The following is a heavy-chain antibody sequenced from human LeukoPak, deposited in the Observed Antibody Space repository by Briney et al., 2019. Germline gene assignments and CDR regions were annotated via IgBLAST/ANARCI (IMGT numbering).Heavy chain of an antibody. J-gene: IGHJ4*02. CDR1: GFTFSSYA. D-gene: IGHD2-2*01. CDR3: AKDCSSTSCYR. V-gene: IGHV3-23*01. Sequence: GGSLRLSCAASGFTFSSYAMSWVRQAPGKGLEWVSAISGSGGSTYYADSEKGRFTISRDNSKNTLYLQMNSLRAQDTAVYYCAKDCSSTSCYRWGQGTLVTVSS. CDR2: ISGSGGST.